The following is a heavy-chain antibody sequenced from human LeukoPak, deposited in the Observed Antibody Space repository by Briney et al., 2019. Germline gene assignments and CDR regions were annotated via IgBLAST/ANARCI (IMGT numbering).Heavy chain of an antibody. CDR2: INPNSGGT. CDR3: ARAYGSGSSYHPDY. Sequence: ASVKVSCKACGYTFTAYYMHWVRQDPGQGLEWMGWINPNSGGTNSSQKFQDRVTLTRDTSISTAYMELGSLRSDDTAIYYCARAYGSGSSYHPDYWGQGTLVTVSS. V-gene: IGHV1-2*02. D-gene: IGHD3-10*01. J-gene: IGHJ4*02. CDR1: GYTFTAYY.